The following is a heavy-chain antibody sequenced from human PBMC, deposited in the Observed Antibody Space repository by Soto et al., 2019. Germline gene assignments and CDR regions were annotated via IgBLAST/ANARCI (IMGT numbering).Heavy chain of an antibody. Sequence: PSQTLSLTCAISGDSVSSNTAAWNWIRQSPSRGLDWLGRTYYRSKWYTDYAVSVKSRLNINPDTSKNQVSLQLNSVTPEDTAVYDCARVGYGHDGGRDYYYGMDVLGQGTTVTVSS. D-gene: IGHD4-17*01. CDR3: ARVGYGHDGGRDYYYGMDV. CDR1: GDSVSSNTAA. J-gene: IGHJ6*02. V-gene: IGHV6-1*01. CDR2: TYYRSKWYT.